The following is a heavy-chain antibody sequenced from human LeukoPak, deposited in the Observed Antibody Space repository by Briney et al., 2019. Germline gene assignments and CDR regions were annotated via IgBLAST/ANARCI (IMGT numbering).Heavy chain of an antibody. CDR2: ISSSSSYI. CDR3: ARDKAPYYFDY. Sequence: GGSLRLSCAASGFTFSSYSMNWLRQAPEKGLEWVSSISSSSSYIYYADSVKGRFTVSRDNAKNSLYLQMNSLRAEDTAVYYCARDKAPYYFDYWGQGTLVTVSS. V-gene: IGHV3-21*01. J-gene: IGHJ4*02. CDR1: GFTFSSYS.